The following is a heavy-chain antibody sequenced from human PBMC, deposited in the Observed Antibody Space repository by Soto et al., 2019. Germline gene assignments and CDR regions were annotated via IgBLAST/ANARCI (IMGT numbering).Heavy chain of an antibody. J-gene: IGHJ5*01. V-gene: IGHV4-30-2*01. Sequence: PSETLSLTCAVSGGSISSGSYSWSWIRQPPGKGLKWIGYIYHSGTTYYNPSLKSRVTMSLDKSRNQFSLKLSSVTAADTAVYYCARARGSSGYDSYANWFDSWGQGTLVTVSS. CDR1: GGSISSGSYS. CDR3: ARARGSSGYDSYANWFDS. CDR2: IYHSGTT. D-gene: IGHD5-12*01.